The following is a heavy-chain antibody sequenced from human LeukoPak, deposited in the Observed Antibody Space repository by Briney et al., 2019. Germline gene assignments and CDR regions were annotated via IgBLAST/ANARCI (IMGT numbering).Heavy chain of an antibody. CDR3: ARTYYMDV. CDR2: FYYSGGT. Sequence: SETLSLTCTVSGGSISSYYWSWIRQPPGEGLGWSGYFYYSGGTNYNPSLKSRVTISVDTSKNQFSLKLSSVTAADTAVYYCARTYYMDVWGKGTTVTVSS. J-gene: IGHJ6*03. V-gene: IGHV4-59*01. CDR1: GGSISSYY.